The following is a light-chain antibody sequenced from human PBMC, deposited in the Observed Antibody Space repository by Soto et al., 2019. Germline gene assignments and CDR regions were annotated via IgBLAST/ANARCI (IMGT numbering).Light chain of an antibody. J-gene: IGLJ1*01. CDR1: SSDVGGYNY. Sequence: QSVLTQPASVSGSPGQSITISCTGTSSDVGGYNYVSWYQQHPGKAPKLMIYEVSNRPSGVSNRFSGSKSGNTASLTISGLQAEVDVEYYCTSYTSSITYRFGTGPKVTVL. CDR2: EVS. CDR3: TSYTSSITYR. V-gene: IGLV2-14*01.